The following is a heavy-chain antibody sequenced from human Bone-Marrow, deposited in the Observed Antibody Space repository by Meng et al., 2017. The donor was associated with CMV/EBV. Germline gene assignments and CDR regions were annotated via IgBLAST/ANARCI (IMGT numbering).Heavy chain of an antibody. CDR3: ASWEAVPAAMADY. CDR1: GLTFSSYA. CDR2: ISYDGSNK. V-gene: IGHV3-30-3*01. Sequence: GGSLRLSCAASGLTFSSYAMHWVRQAPGKGLEWVAVISYDGSNKYYADAVKGRFTISRDNSKYTLYLQMNSLRAEDTAVYYCASWEAVPAAMADYWGQGTLVTVSS. J-gene: IGHJ4*02. D-gene: IGHD2-2*01.